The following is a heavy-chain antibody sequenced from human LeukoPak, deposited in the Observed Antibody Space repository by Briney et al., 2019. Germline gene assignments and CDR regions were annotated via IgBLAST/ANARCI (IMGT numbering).Heavy chain of an antibody. CDR3: ATYTRGYTNGLDY. V-gene: IGHV3-23*01. Sequence: GGSLRLSCAVSGFTFISYGMNWVRQAPGKGLEWVSTISGSGGSTYYADSVKGRFTISRDNSKNTLYLQMNSLRAEESAVYYCATYTRGYTNGLDYWGQGTLVTVSS. D-gene: IGHD5-12*01. CDR1: GFTFISYG. CDR2: ISGSGGST. J-gene: IGHJ4*02.